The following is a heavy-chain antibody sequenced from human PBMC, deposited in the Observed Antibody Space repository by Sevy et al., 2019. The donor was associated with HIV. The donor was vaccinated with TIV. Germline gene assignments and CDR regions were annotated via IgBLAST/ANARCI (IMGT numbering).Heavy chain of an antibody. V-gene: IGHV3-23*01. J-gene: IGHJ3*02. CDR3: AKEGSGSYYDRDAFDI. CDR1: GFTFSSYA. D-gene: IGHD1-26*01. Sequence: GGSLRVSCAASGFTFSSYAMSWVRQAPGKGLEWVSAISGSGGSTYYADSVKGRFTISRDNSKNTLYLQMNSLRAEDTAVYYCAKEGSGSYYDRDAFDIRGQGTMVTVSS. CDR2: ISGSGGST.